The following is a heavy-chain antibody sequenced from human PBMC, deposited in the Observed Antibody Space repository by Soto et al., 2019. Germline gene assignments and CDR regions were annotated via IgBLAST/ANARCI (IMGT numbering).Heavy chain of an antibody. J-gene: IGHJ4*02. V-gene: IGHV4-39*01. CDR1: GGSISSSSYY. D-gene: IGHD6-6*01. Sequence: SETLSLTCTVSGGSISSSSYYWGWIRQPPGKGLEWIGSIYYSGSTYYNPSLKNRVTISVDTSKNQFSLKLSSVTAADTAVYYCASLSSSSRIDYWGQGTLVTVSS. CDR3: ASLSSSSRIDY. CDR2: IYYSGST.